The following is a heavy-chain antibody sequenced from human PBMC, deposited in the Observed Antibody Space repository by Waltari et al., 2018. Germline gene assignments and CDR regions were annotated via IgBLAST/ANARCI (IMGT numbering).Heavy chain of an antibody. Sequence: QVQLQESGPGLVKPSETLSLTCTVSGGSISSHYCSWIRQPPGKGLECIGYIYYSGSTNYNPPLKSRVTISVDTSKNQFSLKLSSVTAADTAVYYCARGGDYGDYVFLDYWGQGTLVTVSS. J-gene: IGHJ4*02. CDR3: ARGGDYGDYVFLDY. CDR1: GGSISSHY. V-gene: IGHV4-59*11. CDR2: IYYSGST. D-gene: IGHD4-17*01.